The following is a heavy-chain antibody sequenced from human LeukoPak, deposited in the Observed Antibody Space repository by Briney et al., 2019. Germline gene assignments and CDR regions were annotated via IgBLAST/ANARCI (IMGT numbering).Heavy chain of an antibody. CDR3: ARVYTSNWSYDY. J-gene: IGHJ4*02. D-gene: IGHD6-13*01. CDR2: IYWDDDK. V-gene: IGHV2-5*02. Sequence: SGPTLVNPTQTLTLTCTFSGFSLSTSGVGVGWIRQPPGKALEWLALIYWDDDKRYSPSLKNRLTVTKDTSKNQVVLTMTNMDPVDTATYYCARVYTSNWSYDYWGQGTLVAVSS. CDR1: GFSLSTSGVG.